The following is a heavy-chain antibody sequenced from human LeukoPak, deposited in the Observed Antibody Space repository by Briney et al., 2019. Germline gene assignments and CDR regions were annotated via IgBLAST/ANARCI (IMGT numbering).Heavy chain of an antibody. J-gene: IGHJ4*02. CDR1: GGTFITSA. CDR3: AREDYYGSGSSDY. V-gene: IGHV1-69*04. CDR2: IIPVPGIA. D-gene: IGHD3-10*01. Sequence: SVKVSCKASGGTFITSAISWVRQGPGQGLEWVGRIIPVPGIANYGQKFQGRVTITADKSTGTAYMEVSSLTSEDTAVYFCAREDYYGSGSSDYWGQGTLVTVSS.